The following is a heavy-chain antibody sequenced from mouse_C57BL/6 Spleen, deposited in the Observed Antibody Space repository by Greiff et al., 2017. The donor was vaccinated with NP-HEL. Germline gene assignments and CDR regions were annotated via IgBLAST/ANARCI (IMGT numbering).Heavy chain of an antibody. CDR3: ARGTIYYDYERAMDY. Sequence: QVQLKQPGAELVKPGASVKLSCKASGYTFTSYWMHWVKQRPGRGLEWIGRIDPNSGGTKYNEKFKSKATLTVDKPSSTAYMQLSSLTSEDSAVYYCARGTIYYDYERAMDYWGQGTSVTVSS. CDR2: IDPNSGGT. V-gene: IGHV1-72*01. D-gene: IGHD2-4*01. J-gene: IGHJ4*01. CDR1: GYTFTSYW.